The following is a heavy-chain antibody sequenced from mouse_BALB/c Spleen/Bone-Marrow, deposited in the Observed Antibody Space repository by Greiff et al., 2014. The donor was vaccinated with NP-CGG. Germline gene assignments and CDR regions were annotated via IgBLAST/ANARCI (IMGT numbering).Heavy chain of an antibody. V-gene: IGHV14-3*02. CDR2: IDPANGNT. Sequence: EVHLVESGAELVKPGASVKLSCTASGFNIKDTYMHWVKQRPEQGLEWIGRIDPANGNTKYGPKFQGKATITADTSSNTAYLQLSSLASEDTAVYYCARYYYAMDYWGQGTSVTVSS. J-gene: IGHJ4*01. CDR1: GFNIKDTY. CDR3: ARYYYAMDY.